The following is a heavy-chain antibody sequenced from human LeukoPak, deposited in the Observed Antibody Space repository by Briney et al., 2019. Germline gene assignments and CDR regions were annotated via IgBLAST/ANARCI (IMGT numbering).Heavy chain of an antibody. CDR2: ISSNGGST. Sequence: GGSLRLSCAASGFTFSSYAMHWVRQAPGKGLEYVSAISSNGGSTYYANSVKGRFTISRDNSKNTLYLQMGSLRAEDMAVYYCARASYSGSSIPLNWFDPWGQGTLVTVSS. CDR1: GFTFSSYA. J-gene: IGHJ5*02. D-gene: IGHD1-26*01. V-gene: IGHV3-64*01. CDR3: ARASYSGSSIPLNWFDP.